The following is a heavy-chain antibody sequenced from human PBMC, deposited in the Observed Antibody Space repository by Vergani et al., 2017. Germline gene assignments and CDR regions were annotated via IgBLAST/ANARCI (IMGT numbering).Heavy chain of an antibody. CDR3: AKSSYGYFDY. CDR2: ISWNSGSI. D-gene: IGHD5-18*01. V-gene: IGHV3-9*01. J-gene: IGHJ4*02. Sequence: EVQLVESGGGLVQPGGSLRLSCAASGFTFDDYAMHWVRQAPGKGLEWVSGISWNSGSIGYADSVKGRFTISRDNAKNSLYLQMNSLRAEDTASYYCAKSSYGYFDYWGQGTLVTVSS. CDR1: GFTFDDYA.